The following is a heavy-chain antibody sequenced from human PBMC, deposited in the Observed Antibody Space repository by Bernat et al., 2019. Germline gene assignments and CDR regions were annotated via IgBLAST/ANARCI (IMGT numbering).Heavy chain of an antibody. J-gene: IGHJ6*02. CDR3: ARRGYDFWSGEYKDQGTYYYYYGMDV. CDR2: ISSSSSTI. V-gene: IGHV3-48*01. Sequence: EVQLVESGGGLVQPGGSLRLSCAASGFTFSSYSMNWVRQAPGKGLEWVSYISSSSSTIYSADSVKGRFTISRDNAKNALYLQMNSLRAEATAVYYCARRGYDFWSGEYKDQGTYYYYYGMDVWGQGTTVTVSS. CDR1: GFTFSSYS. D-gene: IGHD3-3*01.